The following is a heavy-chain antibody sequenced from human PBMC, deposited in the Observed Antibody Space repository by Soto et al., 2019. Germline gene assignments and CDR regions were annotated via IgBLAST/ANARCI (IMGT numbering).Heavy chain of an antibody. CDR3: ARGGLETLTNYYYYGMDV. D-gene: IGHD3-3*01. CDR2: IIPIFGTA. V-gene: IGHV1-69*01. CDR1: GGTFSSYA. J-gene: IGHJ6*02. Sequence: QVQLVQSGAEVKKPGSSVKVSCKASGGTFSSYAISWVRQAPGQGLEWMGGIIPIFGTANYAQKFQGRVTITADESTSTAYMELSSLRSEDTAVYYCARGGLETLTNYYYYGMDVWGQGTTVTVSS.